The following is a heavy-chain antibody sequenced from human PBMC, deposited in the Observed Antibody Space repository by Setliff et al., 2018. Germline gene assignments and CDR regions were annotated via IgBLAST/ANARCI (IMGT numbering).Heavy chain of an antibody. V-gene: IGHV3-9*01. CDR2: ISWNSGSI. CDR3: AKDSGSYFTVPGYFDY. CDR1: GFTFDDYA. J-gene: IGHJ4*02. D-gene: IGHD1-26*01. Sequence: GGSLRLSCAASGFTFDDYAMHWVRQAPGKGLEWVSGISWNSGSIGYADSVKGRFTISRDNAKNSLYLQMNSLRAEDTALYYCAKDSGSYFTVPGYFDYWGQGTLVTVSS.